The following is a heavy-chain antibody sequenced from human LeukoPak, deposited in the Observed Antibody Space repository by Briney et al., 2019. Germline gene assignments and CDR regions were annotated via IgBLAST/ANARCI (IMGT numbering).Heavy chain of an antibody. CDR2: ISSSSSYI. CDR1: GFTFSSYS. D-gene: IGHD6-13*01. V-gene: IGHV3-21*01. CDR3: ARVGSSSWYYYYGMDV. Sequence: GGSLRLSCAASGFTFSSYSMNWVRQAPGKGLEWVSSISSSSSYIYYADSVKGRFTISRDNAKNSLYLQMNSLRAEDTAVYYCARVGSSSWYYYYGMDVWGQGTTVTVSS. J-gene: IGHJ6*02.